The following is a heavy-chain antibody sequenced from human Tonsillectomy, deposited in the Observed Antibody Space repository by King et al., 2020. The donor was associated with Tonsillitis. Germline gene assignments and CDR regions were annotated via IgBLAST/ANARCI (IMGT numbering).Heavy chain of an antibody. CDR3: ARLGTIAAAGSVDY. CDR1: GFTFSDYW. D-gene: IGHD6-13*01. V-gene: IGHV3-11*05. CDR2: ISSSSTYT. J-gene: IGHJ4*02. Sequence: VQLVQSGGGLVKPGGSLRLSCAASGFTFSDYWMSWIRQAPGKGLEGVAYISSSSTYTYYAESVKGRFTISRDDAKNSLYLQMNSLRAEDSAAYYCARLGTIAAAGSVDYWGQGTLVTVSS.